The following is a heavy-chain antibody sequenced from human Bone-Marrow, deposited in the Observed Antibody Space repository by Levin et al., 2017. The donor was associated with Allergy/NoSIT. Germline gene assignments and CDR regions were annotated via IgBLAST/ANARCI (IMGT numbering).Heavy chain of an antibody. J-gene: IGHJ3*02. D-gene: IGHD3-16*01. CDR1: GFTFSSYS. V-gene: IGHV3-21*01. CDR2: ISSSSSYI. Sequence: GGSLRLSCAASGFTFSSYSMNWVRQAPGKGLEWVSSISSSSSYIYYADSVKGRFTISRDNAKNSLYLQMNSLRAEDTAVYYCARDTPLGVGEGLGAFDIWGQGTMVTVSS. CDR3: ARDTPLGVGEGLGAFDI.